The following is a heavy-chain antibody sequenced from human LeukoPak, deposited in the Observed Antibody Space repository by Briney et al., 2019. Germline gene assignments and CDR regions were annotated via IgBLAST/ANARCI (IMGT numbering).Heavy chain of an antibody. CDR1: GGSISSYY. J-gene: IGHJ4*02. CDR2: IYYSGST. V-gene: IGHV4-59*01. D-gene: IGHD3-10*01. CDR3: ARDRAYYASGTFDY. Sequence: SETLSLTCTVSGGSISSYYWSWIRQPPGKGLEWIGYIYYSGSTNYNPSLKSRVTISVDTSKNQFYLKLSSVTAADTAVYYCARDRAYYASGTFDYWGQGTLVTVSS.